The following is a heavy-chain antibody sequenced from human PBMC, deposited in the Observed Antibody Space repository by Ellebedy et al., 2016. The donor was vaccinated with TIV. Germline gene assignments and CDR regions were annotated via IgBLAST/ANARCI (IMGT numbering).Heavy chain of an antibody. J-gene: IGHJ4*02. Sequence: AASVKVSCKASGYTFTTYYIHWMRQAPGQGLEWLGWIITSSGGTNYAPKFQGRVAMTRDTSVSTAYMELTNLRSDDTAIYYCARGVLLAGRGTFDYWGQGALVTVSS. CDR2: IITSSGGT. CDR3: ARGVLLAGRGTFDY. V-gene: IGHV1-2*02. CDR1: GYTFTTYY. D-gene: IGHD3-10*01.